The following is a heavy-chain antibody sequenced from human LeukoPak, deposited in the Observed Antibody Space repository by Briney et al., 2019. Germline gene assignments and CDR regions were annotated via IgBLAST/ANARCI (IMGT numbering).Heavy chain of an antibody. D-gene: IGHD4-17*01. CDR3: ARHLSGDDI. Sequence: GGSLRLSCAASGFTFSSYGMHWVRQAPGKGLEWVAVISYDGSNKCYADSVKGRFTISRDNSKNTLYLQMNSLRAEDTAVYYCARHLSGDDIWGQGTMVTVSS. V-gene: IGHV3-30*03. CDR2: ISYDGSNK. CDR1: GFTFSSYG. J-gene: IGHJ3*02.